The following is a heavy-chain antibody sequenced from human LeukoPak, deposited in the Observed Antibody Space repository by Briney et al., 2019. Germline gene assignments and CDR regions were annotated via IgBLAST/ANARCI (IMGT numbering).Heavy chain of an antibody. CDR1: RFTFSDYY. Sequence: PGGSLRLTCAASRFTFSDYYMSWIRQAPGKGIEWISYIGPTDSHIYYADSVRGRFTISRDNAKNSLYLEMSSLRADDTAVYYCARDGRLDYWGLGTLVIVST. V-gene: IGHV3-11*01. CDR2: IGPTDSHI. J-gene: IGHJ4*02. CDR3: ARDGRLDY.